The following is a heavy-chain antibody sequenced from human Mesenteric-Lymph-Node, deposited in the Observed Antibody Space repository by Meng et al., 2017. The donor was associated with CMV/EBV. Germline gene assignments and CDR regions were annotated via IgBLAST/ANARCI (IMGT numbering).Heavy chain of an antibody. V-gene: IGHV4-30-4*08. CDR1: GGSISSDDYY. Sequence: TCTVSGGSISSDDYYWSWIRQPPGKGLEWIAYISYSGSTYYNPSLKSRVIMSVDTSNNQFSLKLTSVTAADAAVYYCARAQSNWFDPWGQGTLVTVSS. CDR3: ARAQSNWFDP. CDR2: ISYSGST. J-gene: IGHJ5*02.